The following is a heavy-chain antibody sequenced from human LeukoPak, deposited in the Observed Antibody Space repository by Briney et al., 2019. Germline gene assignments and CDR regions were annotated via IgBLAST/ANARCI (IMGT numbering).Heavy chain of an antibody. V-gene: IGHV4-59*12. CDR3: ARGVVVVAATQSDAFDI. Sequence: ETLSLTCTVSGGSINSYYWSWIRQPPGKGLEWIGYIYYSGSTNYNPSLKSRVTISVDTSKNQFSLKLSSVTAADTAVYYCARGVVVVAATQSDAFDIWGQGTMVTVSS. D-gene: IGHD2-15*01. CDR1: GGSINSYY. J-gene: IGHJ3*02. CDR2: IYYSGST.